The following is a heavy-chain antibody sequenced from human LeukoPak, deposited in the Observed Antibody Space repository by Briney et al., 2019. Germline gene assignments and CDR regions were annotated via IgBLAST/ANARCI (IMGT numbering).Heavy chain of an antibody. CDR2: VSHDGSNE. CDR3: AKEGYYGSGSYPDH. CDR1: GFPFSSYG. Sequence: GGSLRLSCAASGFPFSSYGMHWVRQAPGKGLEWVAVVSHDGSNEYFVDSVKGRFTISRDNSKNTLYLQMNSLRAEDTAVYYCAKEGYYGSGSYPDHWGQGTLVTVSS. J-gene: IGHJ4*02. V-gene: IGHV3-30*18. D-gene: IGHD3-10*01.